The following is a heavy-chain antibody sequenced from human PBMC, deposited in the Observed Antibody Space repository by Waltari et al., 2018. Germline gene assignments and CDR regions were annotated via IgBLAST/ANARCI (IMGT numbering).Heavy chain of an antibody. V-gene: IGHV2-70*01. CDR2: IDWEDDK. D-gene: IGHD2-2*01. CDR3: VSGSPSLSTSCYAKWFDP. Sequence: QVTLRESGPALVKPTQPLTLTCTFSGFSLSSNGMCVSWIRQPPGKALEWLALIDWEDDKYYSTSLKSRLTITKDTSKNQVVLTMTNMDPVDTATYYCVSGSPSLSTSCYAKWFDPWGQGTLVTVSS. CDR1: GFSLSSNGMC. J-gene: IGHJ5*02.